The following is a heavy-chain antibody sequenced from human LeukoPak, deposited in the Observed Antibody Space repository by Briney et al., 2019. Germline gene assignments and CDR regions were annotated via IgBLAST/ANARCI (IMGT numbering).Heavy chain of an antibody. D-gene: IGHD2-2*01. J-gene: IGHJ5*02. V-gene: IGHV1-2*02. CDR2: INAYSGGT. CDR1: GYTFTGYY. Sequence: ASVKVSRKASGYTFTGYYIHWVRQAPGHGLEWMGWINAYSGGTNYEKRFQGRVTMTRDTSISTTYMELSSVRSDDTAVYYCARARCSSTSCYEGEFDPWGQGALVTVSS. CDR3: ARARCSSTSCYEGEFDP.